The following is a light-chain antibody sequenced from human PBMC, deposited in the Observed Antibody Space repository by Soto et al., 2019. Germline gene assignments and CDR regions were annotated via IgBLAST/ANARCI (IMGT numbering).Light chain of an antibody. Sequence: EKLMSQSPATLSVSPEERVTLSCRASQNIHNHMSWFLQKPGQTPRLLIYDTSTRATGVPDRFSGSGSGTDFTLTISRLEPEDFAVYYCQQYGSSGTFGQGTKVDIK. CDR3: QQYGSSGT. V-gene: IGKV3-20*01. CDR1: QNIHNH. J-gene: IGKJ1*01. CDR2: DTS.